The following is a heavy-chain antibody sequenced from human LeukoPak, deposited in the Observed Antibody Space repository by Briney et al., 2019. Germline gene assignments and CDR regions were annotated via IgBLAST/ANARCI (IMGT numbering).Heavy chain of an antibody. V-gene: IGHV1-2*02. CDR3: AVSPYCSSTSCYTTDAFDI. CDR2: INPNSGGT. D-gene: IGHD2-2*02. J-gene: IGHJ3*02. CDR1: GYTFTGCY. Sequence: ASVKVSCKASGYTFTGCYMHWVRQAPGQGLEWMGWINPNSGGTNYAQKFQGRVTMTRDTSISTAYMELSRLRSDDTAVYYCAVSPYCSSTSCYTTDAFDIWGQGTMVTVSS.